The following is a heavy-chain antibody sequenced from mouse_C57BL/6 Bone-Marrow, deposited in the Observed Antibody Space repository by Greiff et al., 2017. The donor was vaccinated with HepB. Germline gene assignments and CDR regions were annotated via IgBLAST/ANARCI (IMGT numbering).Heavy chain of an antibody. CDR1: GFTFSSYA. V-gene: IGHV5-4*01. CDR2: ISDGGSYT. J-gene: IGHJ1*03. D-gene: IGHD4-1*01. CDR3: ARDALGYWYFDV. Sequence: EVKLMESGGGLVKPGGSLKLSCAASGFTFSSYAMSWVRQTPEKRLEWVATISDGGSYTYYPDNVKGRFTISRDNAKNNRYLQMSHLKSEDTAMYYCARDALGYWYFDVWGTGTTVTVSA.